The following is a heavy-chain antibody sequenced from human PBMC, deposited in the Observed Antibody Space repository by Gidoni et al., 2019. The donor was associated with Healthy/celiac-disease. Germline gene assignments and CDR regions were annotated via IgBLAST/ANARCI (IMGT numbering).Heavy chain of an antibody. CDR3: ARSRSSSWYMDFDY. CDR1: GFTFSSYS. J-gene: IGHJ4*02. V-gene: IGHV3-48*01. CDR2: ISSGSSTI. D-gene: IGHD6-13*01. Sequence: EVQLVESGGGLVQPGGSLRLSCAASGFTFSSYSMNWVRQAPGKGLEWVSYISSGSSTIYYADSVKGRFTISRDNAKNSLYLQMNSLRPEDTAVYYCARSRSSSWYMDFDYWGQGTLVTVSS.